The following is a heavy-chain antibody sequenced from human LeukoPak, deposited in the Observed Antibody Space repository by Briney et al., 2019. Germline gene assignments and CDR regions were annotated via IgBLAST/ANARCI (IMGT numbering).Heavy chain of an antibody. CDR1: GGSISSGGYY. CDR3: ARVSVYSSAAANFDS. J-gene: IGHJ4*02. Sequence: SETLSPTCSVSGGSISSGGYYWTWIRQHPGKGLEWIGYIYYSGSTYYNPSLKSRVTISVDTSKNQFSLKLNSVTAADTAVYYCARVSVYSSAAANFDSWGQGTLVTVSS. D-gene: IGHD6-13*01. CDR2: IYYSGST. V-gene: IGHV4-31*03.